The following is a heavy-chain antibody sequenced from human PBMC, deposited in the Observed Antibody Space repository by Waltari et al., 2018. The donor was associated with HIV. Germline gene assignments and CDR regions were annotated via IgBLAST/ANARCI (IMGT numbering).Heavy chain of an antibody. CDR1: GGSISSGSYS. Sequence: QVQLQESGPGLVKPLQTLSLTCTVSGGSISSGSYSWNWNRQPAGKGLEWIGRIYPSGSTNYNPSLKSRVTISVDTSKNQFSLKLSSVTAADTAVYYCARVFCSGGSCYGDGRYGMDVWGQGTTVTVSS. D-gene: IGHD2-15*01. CDR2: IYPSGST. J-gene: IGHJ6*02. CDR3: ARVFCSGGSCYGDGRYGMDV. V-gene: IGHV4-61*02.